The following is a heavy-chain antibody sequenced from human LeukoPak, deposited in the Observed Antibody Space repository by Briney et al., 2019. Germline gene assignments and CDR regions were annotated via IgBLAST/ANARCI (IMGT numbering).Heavy chain of an antibody. V-gene: IGHV3-23*01. CDR2: ISGSGGST. CDR1: GFTFSSYA. Sequence: GGSLRLSCAASGFTFSSYAMSWVRQAPGKGLEWVSAISGSGGSTYYADSVKGWFTISRDNSKNTLYLQMNSLRAEDTAVYYCASLGYCSSTSCSYYYYYMDVWGKGTTVTVSS. CDR3: ASLGYCSSTSCSYYYYYMDV. D-gene: IGHD2-2*03. J-gene: IGHJ6*03.